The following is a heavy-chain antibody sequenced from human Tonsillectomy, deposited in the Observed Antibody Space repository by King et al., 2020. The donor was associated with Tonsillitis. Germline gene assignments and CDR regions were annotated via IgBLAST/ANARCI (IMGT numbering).Heavy chain of an antibody. D-gene: IGHD3-10*01. CDR1: GFTFSSYA. J-gene: IGHJ3*02. V-gene: IGHV3-23*04. CDR2: ISGSGGST. Sequence: DVQLVESGGGLVQPGGSLRLSCAASGFTFSSYAMSWVRQAPGKGLEWVSAISGSGGSTYYADSVKGRFTISRDNSKNTLYLQMNSLRAEDTAVYYCATQRVYYVSGSYLRSPPFEAFDIWGQGTMVTVSS. CDR3: ATQRVYYVSGSYLRSPPFEAFDI.